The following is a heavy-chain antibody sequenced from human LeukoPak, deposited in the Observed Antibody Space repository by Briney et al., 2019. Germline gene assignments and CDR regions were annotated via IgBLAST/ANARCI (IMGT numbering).Heavy chain of an antibody. CDR3: AKSSVNWFDP. D-gene: IGHD3-3*01. V-gene: IGHV5-51*01. Sequence: GESLKISCKGSGYSFANYWIGWVRQMPGKGLEWRGIIYPCDSQTRYSPSFQGQVTISADKFISTAYLQWSSLKASDTAIYYCAKSSVNWFDPWGQGTLVTVSS. CDR2: IYPCDSQT. CDR1: GYSFANYW. J-gene: IGHJ5*02.